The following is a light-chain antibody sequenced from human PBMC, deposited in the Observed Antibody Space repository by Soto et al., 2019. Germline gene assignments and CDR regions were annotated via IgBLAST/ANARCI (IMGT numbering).Light chain of an antibody. CDR3: MQIAHFPRT. CDR1: QSLVNSDGNTY. J-gene: IGKJ1*01. CDR2: RVS. V-gene: IGKV2-24*01. Sequence: DVVLTQTPLSSPVTLGQPASISWKSSQSLVNSDGNTYMSWLQQRPGQPPRLLIYRVSNRFSGVPDRFSGSGAGTDFTLRISRVEAEDVGVYYCMQIAHFPRTFGQGTKVEI.